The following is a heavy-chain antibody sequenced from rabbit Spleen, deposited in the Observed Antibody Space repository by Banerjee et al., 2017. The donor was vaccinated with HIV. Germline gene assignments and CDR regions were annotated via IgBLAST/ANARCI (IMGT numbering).Heavy chain of an antibody. V-gene: IGHV1S45*01. D-gene: IGHD3-1*01. Sequence: QEQLVESGGGLVKPEGSLTLSCTASGFSFSDRDVMCWVRQAPGKGLQWIACINTYTARPVYATWAKGRFTISRTSSTTVTLQMTSLTAADTATYFCARDLATVVGWNFNLWGPGTLVTVS. J-gene: IGHJ4*01. CDR3: ARDLATVVGWNFNL. CDR1: GFSFSDRDV. CDR2: INTYTARP.